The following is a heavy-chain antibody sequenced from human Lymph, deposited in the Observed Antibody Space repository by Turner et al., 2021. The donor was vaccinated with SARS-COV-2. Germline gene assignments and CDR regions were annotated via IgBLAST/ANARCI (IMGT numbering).Heavy chain of an antibody. CDR2: IYSGGST. Sequence: VQLVETGGGLIQPGGALRLSCAASGFTVSSNYMSWVRQAPGKGLEWVSLIYSGGSTYYADSVKGRFTISRDNSKNTLYLQMNSLRAEDTAIYYCARDLQLYGMDVWGQGTTVTVSS. V-gene: IGHV3-53*02. J-gene: IGHJ6*02. CDR3: ARDLQLYGMDV. D-gene: IGHD1-1*01. CDR1: GFTVSSNY.